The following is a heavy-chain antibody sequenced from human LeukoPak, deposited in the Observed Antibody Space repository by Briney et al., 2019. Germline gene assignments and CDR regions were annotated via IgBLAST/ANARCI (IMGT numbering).Heavy chain of an antibody. D-gene: IGHD3-22*01. Sequence: ASVKVSCKASGYTFTSYGISWVRQAPGQGLEWMGWISAYNGNTNYAQKLQGRVTIPSHTSTTPAYIELSSLTSDDTALYYCARHPVWFNTYYYDSSAPTTDYSGQGTLVTVSS. J-gene: IGHJ4*02. CDR3: ARHPVWFNTYYYDSSAPTTDY. V-gene: IGHV1-18*01. CDR2: ISAYNGNT. CDR1: GYTFTSYG.